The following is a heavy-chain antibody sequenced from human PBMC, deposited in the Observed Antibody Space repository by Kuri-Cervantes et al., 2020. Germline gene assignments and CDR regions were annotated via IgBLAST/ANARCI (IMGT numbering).Heavy chain of an antibody. CDR2: IKQDGSEK. J-gene: IGHJ6*03. CDR3: ARDRGGYNYYYMDV. V-gene: IGHV3-7*01. D-gene: IGHD3-16*01. CDR1: GFTFSSYW. Sequence: GGSLRLSCAASGFTFSSYWMSWVRQAPGKGLEWVANIKQDGSEKYYMDSVKGRFTISRDNAKNSLYLQMNSLRAEDTAVYYCARDRGGYNYYYMDVWGKGTTVTVSS.